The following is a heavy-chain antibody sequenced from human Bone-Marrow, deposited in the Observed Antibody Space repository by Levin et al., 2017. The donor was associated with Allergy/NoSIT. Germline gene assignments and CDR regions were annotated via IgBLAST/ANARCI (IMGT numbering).Heavy chain of an antibody. Sequence: GGSLRLSCAASGFPFRSYWMHWVRQAPGKGLVWVSHISSDGSDTNYADSVKGRFTIYRDNARNTLYLEMNSLRPEDTAVYYCARQGENFYADYGKGYYYSLDVWGQGTTITVSS. D-gene: IGHD4-17*01. CDR2: ISSDGSDT. J-gene: IGHJ6*02. V-gene: IGHV3-74*01. CDR3: ARQGENFYADYGKGYYYSLDV. CDR1: GFPFRSYW.